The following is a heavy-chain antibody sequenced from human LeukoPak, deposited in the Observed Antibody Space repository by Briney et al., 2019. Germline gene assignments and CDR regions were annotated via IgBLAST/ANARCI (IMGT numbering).Heavy chain of an antibody. V-gene: IGHV5-51*01. Sequence: GESLKISCKGSGYSFSDYWIAWVRKMPGRGLEWMGIIYPGDSDTTYNPSFQGQVTISADKSISTAYLQWSSLKASDTAMYYCARWTAAALDYWGQGTLVTVSS. CDR1: GYSFSDYW. J-gene: IGHJ4*02. CDR2: IYPGDSDT. D-gene: IGHD6-13*01. CDR3: ARWTAAALDY.